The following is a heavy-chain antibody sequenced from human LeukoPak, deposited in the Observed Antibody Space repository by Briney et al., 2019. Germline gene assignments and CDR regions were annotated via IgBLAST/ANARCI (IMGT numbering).Heavy chain of an antibody. D-gene: IGHD6-19*01. CDR3: ATMRWLVRYFDY. CDR1: GYTFTSYG. Sequence: ASVKVSCKASGYTFTSYGISWVRQAPGQGLEWMGWISAYNGNTNYAQKFQGRVTMTEDTSTDTAYMELSSLRSEDTAVYYCATMRWLVRYFDYWGQGTLVTVSS. CDR2: ISAYNGNT. V-gene: IGHV1-18*01. J-gene: IGHJ4*02.